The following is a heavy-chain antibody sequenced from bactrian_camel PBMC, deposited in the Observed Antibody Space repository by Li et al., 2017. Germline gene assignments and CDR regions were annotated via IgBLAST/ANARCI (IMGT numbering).Heavy chain of an antibody. CDR1: GYTYSSYC. D-gene: IGHD2*01. Sequence: HVQLVESGGGSVQAGGSLRLSCEASGYTYSSYCMGWFRQAPGKEREGVAQIDSDGSVSYADSVKGRFTISKDQAKNTLYLQMNSMIPEDTGIYYCAAGFGGGTVFRAANYNIWGQGTQVTVS. CDR3: AAGFGGGTVFRAANYNI. V-gene: IGHV3S6*01. J-gene: IGHJ4*01. CDR2: IDSDGSVS.